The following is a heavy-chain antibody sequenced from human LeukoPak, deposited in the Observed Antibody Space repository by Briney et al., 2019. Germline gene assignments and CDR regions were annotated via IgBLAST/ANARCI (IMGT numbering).Heavy chain of an antibody. CDR1: GYTFNGYY. J-gene: IGHJ6*03. Sequence: ASVKVSCKASGYTFNGYYMLWVRLAPGPGLEWMGWINPNRGGSNYAQKFQGRVTMTRDTSISTAYMELSRLRSDDTAVYYCARDSLDFWSGYYFGLGYYYYMDVWGKGTTVTVSS. D-gene: IGHD3-3*01. V-gene: IGHV1-2*02. CDR2: INPNRGGS. CDR3: ARDSLDFWSGYYFGLGYYYYMDV.